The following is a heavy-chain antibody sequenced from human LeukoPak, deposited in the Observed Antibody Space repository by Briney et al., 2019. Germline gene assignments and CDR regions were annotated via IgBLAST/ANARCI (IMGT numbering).Heavy chain of an antibody. CDR1: GGSISTDGHS. CDR2: IYHSGTT. CDR3: ARNDYGDRNFDS. D-gene: IGHD4-17*01. J-gene: IGHJ4*02. Sequence: SQTLSLTCAVSGGSISTDGHSWNWIRQPPGKGLEWIGYIYHSGTTYYNPSLKSRVTISLDRSRNQFSLNLNSVTAADSAVYYCARNDYGDRNFDSWGQGTLSPSP. V-gene: IGHV4-30-2*01.